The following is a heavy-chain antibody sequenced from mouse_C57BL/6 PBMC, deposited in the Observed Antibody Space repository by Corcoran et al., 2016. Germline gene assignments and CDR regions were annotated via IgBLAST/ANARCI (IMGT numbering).Heavy chain of an antibody. Sequence: EVQLHQSGSELVKPGASVKISCKASGYPFTDYYMHWVKQSHGKSLEWIGDINPNNGGTSYNQKFKGKATLTVDKASSTAYMELRSLTSEDSAVYYCARRFAYLGQGTLVTVSA. J-gene: IGHJ3*01. V-gene: IGHV1-26*01. CDR2: INPNNGGT. CDR1: GYPFTDYY. CDR3: ARRFAY.